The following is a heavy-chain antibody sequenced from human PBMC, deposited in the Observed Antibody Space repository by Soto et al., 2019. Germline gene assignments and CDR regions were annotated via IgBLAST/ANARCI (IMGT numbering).Heavy chain of an antibody. J-gene: IGHJ4*02. CDR2: ISWNRGSI. Sequence: EVQLVESGGGLVQPGGSLRLSCAASGFTFADYAMHWVRQVPGKGLEWVSGISWNRGSIGYADSVKGRFTISRDNAKNSLYLQMNSLRVEDTALYYCAKSSGWYQLFDHWGQGTPVTVAS. V-gene: IGHV3-9*01. CDR3: AKSSGWYQLFDH. D-gene: IGHD6-19*01. CDR1: GFTFADYA.